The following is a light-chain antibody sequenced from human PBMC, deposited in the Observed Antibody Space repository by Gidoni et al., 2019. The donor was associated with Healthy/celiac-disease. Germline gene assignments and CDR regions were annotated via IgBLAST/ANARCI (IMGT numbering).Light chain of an antibody. J-gene: IGKJ1*01. CDR2: VGS. CDR1: SSLIHSNDYHY. Sequence: DMVKPQSPLSLPVTPGEPASISCRASSSLIHSNDYHYLAWYLQKPGQFPRLLIYVGSTRAAGVPDRFSGSGSGTDFTLTISRVEAEDFGVYYCLQALHTLLTFGQGTKVEIK. CDR3: LQALHTLLT. V-gene: IGKV2-28*01.